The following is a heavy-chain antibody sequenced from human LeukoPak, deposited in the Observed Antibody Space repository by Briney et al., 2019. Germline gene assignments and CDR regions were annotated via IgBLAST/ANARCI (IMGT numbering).Heavy chain of an antibody. V-gene: IGHV1-46*01. CDR3: ARDRGYCSGGSCPTFDY. D-gene: IGHD2-15*01. CDR1: GYTFTNHY. J-gene: IGHJ4*02. CDR2: INPYDGSA. Sequence: GASVKVSCKASGYTFTNHYIHWVRQAPGQGLEWMGIINPYDGSATYAQKFQGRVTMTTDTSTSTVYMALSSLRSEDTALYYCARDRGYCSGGSCPTFDYWGQGTLVTVSS.